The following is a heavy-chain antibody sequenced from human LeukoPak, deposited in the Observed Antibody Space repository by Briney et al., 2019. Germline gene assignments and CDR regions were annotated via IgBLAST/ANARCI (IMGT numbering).Heavy chain of an antibody. CDR1: GVSFSGYY. V-gene: IGHV4-34*01. J-gene: IGHJ4*02. D-gene: IGHD6-19*01. Sequence: SETLSLTCAVYGVSFSGYYWSWIRQPPGKGLEWIGGINHSGSTNYNPSLKSRVTISVDTSKNQFSLKLSSVTAADTAVYYCARGGLVSDYWGQGTLVTVSS. CDR2: INHSGST. CDR3: ARGGLVSDY.